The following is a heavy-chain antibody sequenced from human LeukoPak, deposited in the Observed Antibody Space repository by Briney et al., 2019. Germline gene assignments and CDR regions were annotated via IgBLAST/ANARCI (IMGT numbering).Heavy chain of an antibody. CDR1: GFTFSTYS. J-gene: IGHJ4*02. CDR2: ISSSSDYI. D-gene: IGHD6-19*01. V-gene: IGHV3-21*01. Sequence: GGSLRLSCAASGFTFSTYSINWVRQAPEKGLEWVSSISSSSDYIFYADSVKGRFTVSRDNAKNSLYLQMNSLRAEDTAVYYCARERGTDSSGWYLFDYWGQGTLVTVSS. CDR3: ARERGTDSSGWYLFDY.